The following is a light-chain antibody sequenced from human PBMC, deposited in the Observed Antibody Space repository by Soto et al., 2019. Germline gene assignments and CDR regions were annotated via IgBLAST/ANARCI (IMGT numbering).Light chain of an antibody. Sequence: QSALTQPASVSGSPGQSITISCTGTSSDLGGHNYVSWYQHHPGRAPKLVIFEVSNRPSGVSHRFSGSKSGNTASLTISGLQAEDEADYYCSSYTSNTTPFVFGSGTKVTVL. CDR3: SSYTSNTTPFV. J-gene: IGLJ1*01. CDR2: EVS. V-gene: IGLV2-14*01. CDR1: SSDLGGHNY.